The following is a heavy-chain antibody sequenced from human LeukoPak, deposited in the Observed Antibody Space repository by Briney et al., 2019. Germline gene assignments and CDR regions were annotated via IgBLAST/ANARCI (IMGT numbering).Heavy chain of an antibody. CDR2: ISSSSSYI. D-gene: IGHD3-3*01. J-gene: IGHJ4*02. CDR1: GFTFSSYN. CDR3: AKDLPSYDFWSGSMY. Sequence: GGSLRLSCAASGFTFSSYNMNWVRQAPGKGLEWVSSISSSSSYIYYADSVKGRFTISRDNAKNSLYLQMNSLRAEDTAVYYCAKDLPSYDFWSGSMYWGQGTLVTVSS. V-gene: IGHV3-21*01.